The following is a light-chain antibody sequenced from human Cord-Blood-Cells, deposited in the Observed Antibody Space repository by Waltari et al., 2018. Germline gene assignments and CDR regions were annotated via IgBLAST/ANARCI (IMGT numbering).Light chain of an antibody. J-gene: IGLJ2*01. Sequence: QSALTQPASVSGSPGQSITIPCPGTSSDVGSYNLVSWYQQHPGKAPKLMIYEVSKRPSGVSNRFSGSKSGNTASLTISGLRAEDEADYYCCSYAGSSTFVFGGGTKLTVL. CDR3: CSYAGSSTFV. CDR2: EVS. V-gene: IGLV2-23*02. CDR1: SSDVGSYNL.